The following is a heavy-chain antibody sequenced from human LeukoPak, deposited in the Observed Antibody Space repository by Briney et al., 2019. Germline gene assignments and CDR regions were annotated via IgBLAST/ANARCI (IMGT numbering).Heavy chain of an antibody. CDR1: GYTLTELS. CDR2: FDPEDGET. D-gene: IGHD6-13*01. Sequence: ASVKVSCKVSGYTLTELSMHWVRQAPGKGLEWMGGFDPEDGETIYAQKFQGRVTMTEDASTDTAYMELSSLRSEDTAVYYCATFRTGQQVDPAFEIWGQGTRGTVSS. CDR3: ATFRTGQQVDPAFEI. J-gene: IGHJ3*02. V-gene: IGHV1-24*01.